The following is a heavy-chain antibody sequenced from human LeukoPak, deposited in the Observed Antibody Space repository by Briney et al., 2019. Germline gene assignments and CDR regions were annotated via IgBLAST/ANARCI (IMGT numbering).Heavy chain of an antibody. J-gene: IGHJ3*01. CDR3: ARGDPLGLTSFDV. CDR1: GDTVSSNSAA. D-gene: IGHD4/OR15-4a*01. V-gene: IGHV6-1*01. Sequence: SQTLSLTCAISGDTVSSNSAAWNWIRQSPSRGLEWLGRTYYRSKWYNDYAVSVKSRRAINSDTSKNQFSLHLSSVTPEDTAVYYCARGDPLGLTSFDVWGQGTMVTVSS. CDR2: TYYRSKWYN.